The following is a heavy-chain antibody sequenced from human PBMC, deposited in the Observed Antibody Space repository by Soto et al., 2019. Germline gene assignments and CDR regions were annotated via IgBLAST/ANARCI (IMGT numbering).Heavy chain of an antibody. J-gene: IGHJ3*02. Sequence: EVQLVESGGGLVQPGRSLRLSCAASGFTFGDYAMHWVRQAPGKGLEWVSGISWNSGNIGYADSVKGRFTISRDNAKNSLYLQMNSLRGEDTAFYYCAKDRYSGSYADAFDIWGQGTMVTVSS. CDR2: ISWNSGNI. V-gene: IGHV3-9*01. D-gene: IGHD1-26*01. CDR3: AKDRYSGSYADAFDI. CDR1: GFTFGDYA.